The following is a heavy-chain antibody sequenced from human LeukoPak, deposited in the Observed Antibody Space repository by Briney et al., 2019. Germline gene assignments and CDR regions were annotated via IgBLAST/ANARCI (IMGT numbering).Heavy chain of an antibody. CDR3: ASSLGYCSSTSYYNRIFDY. V-gene: IGHV4-34*01. D-gene: IGHD2-2*02. CDR1: GGSFSGYY. J-gene: IGHJ4*02. CDR2: INHSGST. Sequence: SETLSLTCAVYGGSFSGYYWSWIRQPPGRGLEWIGEINHSGSTNYNPSLKSRVTISVDTSKNQFSLKLSSVTAADTAVYYCASSLGYCSSTSYYNRIFDYWGQGTLVTVSS.